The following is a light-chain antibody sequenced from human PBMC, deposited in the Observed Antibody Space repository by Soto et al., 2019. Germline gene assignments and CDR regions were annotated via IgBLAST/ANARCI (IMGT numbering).Light chain of an antibody. Sequence: DIKLTQSPSFLSASVGDRVTITCRASQGINNYLAWYQQKPGKALKLLIYDASTLQSGVPSSFSGSASGTEFTLTISSLQPEDFATYYCQQRNTYPLTFGGGTKVEIK. CDR2: DAS. V-gene: IGKV1-9*01. CDR1: QGINNY. CDR3: QQRNTYPLT. J-gene: IGKJ4*01.